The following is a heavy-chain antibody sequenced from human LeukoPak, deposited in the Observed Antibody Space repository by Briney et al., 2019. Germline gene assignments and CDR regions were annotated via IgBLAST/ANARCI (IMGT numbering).Heavy chain of an antibody. CDR3: AGSGYYSGYAFDI. CDR2: ISAYNGNT. V-gene: IGHV1-18*01. D-gene: IGHD3-22*01. Sequence: ASVTVSFTASGYTFTSYGISWVRQAPGQGLEWMGWISAYNGNTNYAQKLQGRVTMTTDTSTSTAYMELRSLRSDDTAVYYCAGSGYYSGYAFDIWGQGTMVTVSS. J-gene: IGHJ3*02. CDR1: GYTFTSYG.